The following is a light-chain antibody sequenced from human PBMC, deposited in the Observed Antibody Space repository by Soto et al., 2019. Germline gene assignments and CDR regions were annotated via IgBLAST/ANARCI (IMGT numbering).Light chain of an antibody. Sequence: EVVLTQSPATLSLSPGERATLSCRASQSVGRYLAWYQQKIGQAPRLLIYDASSRAIGTPARFSGSGSGTDFTLTISSLESEDFAVYYCQQRTNWPAGYSFGQGTKLEIK. J-gene: IGKJ2*03. CDR1: QSVGRY. CDR3: QQRTNWPAGYS. V-gene: IGKV3-11*01. CDR2: DAS.